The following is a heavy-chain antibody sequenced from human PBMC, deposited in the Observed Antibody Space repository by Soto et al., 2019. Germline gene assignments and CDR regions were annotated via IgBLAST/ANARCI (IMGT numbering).Heavy chain of an antibody. CDR1: GGSISRYY. CDR2: LYNTGST. CDR3: VRDLWGYCGTDCYPLDV. Sequence: SETLSLTCTVSGGSISRYYWSWIRQPPGKGLEWIGYLYNTGSTIYNPSLESRVTISVDTSKNQFSLKLNSVTAADTAVYYCVRDLWGYCGTDCYPLDVWGPGTTVTVS. D-gene: IGHD2-21*02. V-gene: IGHV4-59*13. J-gene: IGHJ6*02.